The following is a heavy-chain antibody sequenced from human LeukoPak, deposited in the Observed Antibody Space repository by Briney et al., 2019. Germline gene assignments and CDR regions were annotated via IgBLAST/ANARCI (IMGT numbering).Heavy chain of an antibody. CDR3: ARIGLLSPNFDY. J-gene: IGHJ4*02. CDR1: GFTFNTYA. V-gene: IGHV3-23*01. CDR2: ISSNGGSI. Sequence: GGSLRLSCAASGFTFNTYAMGWVRQAPGKGLEWVSAISSNGGSIFYADSVKGRFTMSRDNPKNTLYLQMNSLGAADTAVYYCARIGLLSPNFDYWGQGTLVTVSS. D-gene: IGHD3-9*01.